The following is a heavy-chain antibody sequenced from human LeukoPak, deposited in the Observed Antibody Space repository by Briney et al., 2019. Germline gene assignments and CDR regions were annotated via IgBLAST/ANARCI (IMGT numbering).Heavy chain of an antibody. Sequence: ASVKVSCKASGYTFTSYGISWVRQAPGQGLEWMGWISAYNGNTNNAQKLQGRVTMTTDTSTSTAYMELRSLRSDDTAVYYCAREDIAAAGTPPYYYYYYYGMDVWGQGTTVTVSS. D-gene: IGHD6-13*01. V-gene: IGHV1-18*01. CDR2: ISAYNGNT. CDR1: GYTFTSYG. J-gene: IGHJ6*02. CDR3: AREDIAAAGTPPYYYYYYYGMDV.